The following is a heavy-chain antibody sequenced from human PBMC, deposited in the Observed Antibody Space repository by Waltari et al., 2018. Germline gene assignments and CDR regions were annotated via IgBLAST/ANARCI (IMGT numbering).Heavy chain of an antibody. CDR2: INHSGRT. D-gene: IGHD3-3*01. Sequence: QVQLQQWGAGLLKPSETLSLTCAVYGGSFSGYYWSWIRQPPGKGLEWIGEINHSGRTNYNPSRKSRVTISVDTSKNQFSLKLSSVTAADTAVYYCARGLSWDYEFWSGYKTSNWFDPWGQGTLVTVSS. V-gene: IGHV4-34*01. CDR3: ARGLSWDYEFWSGYKTSNWFDP. J-gene: IGHJ5*02. CDR1: GGSFSGYY.